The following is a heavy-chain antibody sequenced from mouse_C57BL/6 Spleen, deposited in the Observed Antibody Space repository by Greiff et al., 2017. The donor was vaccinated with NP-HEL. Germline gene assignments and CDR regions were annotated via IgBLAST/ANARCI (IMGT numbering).Heavy chain of an antibody. J-gene: IGHJ4*01. Sequence: EVQRVESGGDLVKPGGSLKLSCAASGFTFSSYGMSWVRQTPDKRLEWVATISSGGSYTYYPDSVKGRFTLSRDNAKNTLYLQMRSLKSEDTAMDYGARRCGSCYGYAMDYWGQGTSVTVSS. CDR2: ISSGGSYT. D-gene: IGHD1-1*01. CDR1: GFTFSSYG. V-gene: IGHV5-6*01. CDR3: ARRCGSCYGYAMDY.